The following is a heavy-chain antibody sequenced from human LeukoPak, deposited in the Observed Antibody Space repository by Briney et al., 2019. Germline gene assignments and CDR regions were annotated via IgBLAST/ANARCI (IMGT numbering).Heavy chain of an antibody. J-gene: IGHJ5*02. CDR2: IKSKTDGGTT. D-gene: IGHD4-17*01. V-gene: IGHV3-15*01. CDR1: GFTFSNPW. CDR3: TTYGDYGGLSDH. Sequence: PGGSLRLSCAASGFTFSNPWMSWVRQAPGKGLEWVGRIKSKTDGGTTEYATAVQGRFTISRDDSKNTLYLQMNSMKTEDTAVYYCTTYGDYGGLSDHWGLGTLVTVSS.